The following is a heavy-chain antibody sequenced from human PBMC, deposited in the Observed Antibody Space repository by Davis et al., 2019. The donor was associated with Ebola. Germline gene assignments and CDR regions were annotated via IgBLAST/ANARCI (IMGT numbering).Heavy chain of an antibody. J-gene: IGHJ6*03. D-gene: IGHD2-2*01. V-gene: IGHV4-34*01. Sequence: PGGSLRLSCAVYGGSFSGYYWSWIRQPPGKGLEWIGEINHSGSTNYNPSLKSRVTISVDTSKNQFSLKLSSVTAADTAVYYCARSLFSRPQYQLLSGGYYYYYYMDVWGKGTTVTVSS. CDR1: GGSFSGYY. CDR3: ARSLFSRPQYQLLSGGYYYYYYMDV. CDR2: INHSGST.